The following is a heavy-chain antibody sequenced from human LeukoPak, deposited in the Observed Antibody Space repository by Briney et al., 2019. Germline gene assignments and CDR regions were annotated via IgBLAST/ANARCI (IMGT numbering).Heavy chain of an antibody. CDR3: AKDQDIVVVPAAIWFDP. V-gene: IGHV3-23*01. CDR1: GFTFSSYA. J-gene: IGHJ5*02. CDR2: ISGSGGST. Sequence: GGSLRLSCAASGFTFSSYAMSWVRQAPGKGLEWVSAISGSGGSTYYADSVKGRFTISRDNSKNTLYLQMNSLRAEDTAVYYCAKDQDIVVVPAAIWFDPWGQGALVTVSS. D-gene: IGHD2-2*01.